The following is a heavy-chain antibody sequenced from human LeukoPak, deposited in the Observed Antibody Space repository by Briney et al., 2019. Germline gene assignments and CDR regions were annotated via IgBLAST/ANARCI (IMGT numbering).Heavy chain of an antibody. Sequence: SETLSLTCTVSGGSISSYSWCWIRQPPGKGLEWIGYKSYSGGTNHNPSLKSRVTISVDTSKRQISLTLNSVTAADTAVYYCVRDGGEWLPDYWGQGILVTVSS. CDR3: VRDGGEWLPDY. CDR1: GGSISSYS. CDR2: KSYSGGT. J-gene: IGHJ4*02. V-gene: IGHV4-59*01. D-gene: IGHD3-3*01.